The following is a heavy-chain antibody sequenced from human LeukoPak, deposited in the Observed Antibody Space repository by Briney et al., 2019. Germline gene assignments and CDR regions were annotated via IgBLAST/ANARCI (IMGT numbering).Heavy chain of an antibody. Sequence: PGGSLRLSCAASGFTFSSYSMNWVRQAPGKGLEWVSHISDSGSTKYYADSVKGRFTISRDNAKNSLYLQMNSLRDDDTAVYYCARGGGAYSSGWYSVWGRGTLVTVSS. CDR2: ISDSGSTK. V-gene: IGHV3-48*02. D-gene: IGHD6-19*01. CDR3: ARGGGAYSSGWYSV. J-gene: IGHJ4*02. CDR1: GFTFSSYS.